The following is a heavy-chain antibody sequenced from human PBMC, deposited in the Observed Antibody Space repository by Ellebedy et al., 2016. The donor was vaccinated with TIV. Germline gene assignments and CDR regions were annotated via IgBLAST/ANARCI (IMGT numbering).Heavy chain of an antibody. V-gene: IGHV1-2*02. CDR2: MNPDSGDT. J-gene: IGHJ4*02. D-gene: IGHD3-22*01. CDR1: GYTFTSYD. Sequence: AASVKVSCKASGYTFTSYDINWVRQATGQGLEWMGWMNPDSGDTNYAQKLRGRVTVTGDTSISTAYMELSRLVSDDTAVYYCVRDLTNYGSSSYWGQGTPVTVSS. CDR3: VRDLTNYGSSSY.